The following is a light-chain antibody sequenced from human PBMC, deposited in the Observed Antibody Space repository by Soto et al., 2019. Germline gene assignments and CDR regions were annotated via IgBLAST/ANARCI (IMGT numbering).Light chain of an antibody. J-gene: IGKJ5*01. CDR3: QQYHSAPIT. CDR1: QNVFSNSNNKTY. CDR2: WAS. V-gene: IGKV4-1*01. Sequence: DFVMTQSPDSLAVSLGERATINCKSSQNVFSNSNNKTYLAWFQQTXGQPPKXXIYWASPRESGVHDLFSGSGSATDFTLTISSLQAEDVAVDYCQQYHSAPITFGQGTRLEIK.